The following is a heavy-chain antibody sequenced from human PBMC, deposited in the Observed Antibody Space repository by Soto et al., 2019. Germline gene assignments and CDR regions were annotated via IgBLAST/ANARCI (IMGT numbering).Heavy chain of an antibody. CDR1: GYIFTSYS. V-gene: IGHV1-3*05. Sequence: QVQLVQSGAVEKKPGASVKVSCKTSGYIFTSYSMHWVRQAPGQRPEWMGWIHGNDGTTKYSQTFQGRVTLTRDTSASTDYMELGSLRPEDTAVYYCARPMNYNDYLDSWVQGTLVTVSS. D-gene: IGHD3-10*01. J-gene: IGHJ4*02. CDR3: ARPMNYNDYLDS. CDR2: IHGNDGTT.